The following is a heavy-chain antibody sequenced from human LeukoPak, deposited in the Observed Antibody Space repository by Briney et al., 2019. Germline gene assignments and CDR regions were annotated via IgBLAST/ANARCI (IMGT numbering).Heavy chain of an antibody. CDR1: GYTFTSYY. J-gene: IGHJ4*02. CDR3: ARSQGLAVAGTRKVLGY. CDR2: INPGGGST. V-gene: IGHV1-46*01. D-gene: IGHD6-19*01. Sequence: ASVKVSCKASGYTFTSYYMHWVRQAPGQGLEWMGIINPGGGSTSYAQKFQGRVTMTRDTSTSTVYMELSSLRSEDTAVYYCARSQGLAVAGTRKVLGYWGQGTLVTVSS.